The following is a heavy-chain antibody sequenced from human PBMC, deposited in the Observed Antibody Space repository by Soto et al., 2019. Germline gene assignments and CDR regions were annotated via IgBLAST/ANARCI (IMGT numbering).Heavy chain of an antibody. Sequence: GGSLRLSCAASGFTFSSYSMNWVRQAPGKGLEWVSYISSSSSTIYYADSVKGRFTISRDNAKNSLYLQMNSLRDEDTAVYYCARDGIAARPVGHYYYYYGMDVWGQGTTVTVS. CDR2: ISSSSSTI. CDR1: GFTFSSYS. J-gene: IGHJ6*02. CDR3: ARDGIAARPVGHYYYYYGMDV. V-gene: IGHV3-48*02. D-gene: IGHD6-6*01.